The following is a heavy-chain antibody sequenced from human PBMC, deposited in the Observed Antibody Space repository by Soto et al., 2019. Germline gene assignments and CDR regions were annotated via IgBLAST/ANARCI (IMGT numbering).Heavy chain of an antibody. CDR3: TRDKGDKFAYGMDD. J-gene: IGHJ6*02. CDR2: INTGGVT. V-gene: IGHV3-48*03. D-gene: IGHD3-16*01. Sequence: PVGSLRLSCTPSRFTVSSCEMSWVRQAPGKGLEWVSYINTGGVTFYADSVKGRFTISRDNAQNSLLLQMNSLRAEDTAVYYCTRDKGDKFAYGMDDWGQGSTVTGSS. CDR1: RFTVSSCE.